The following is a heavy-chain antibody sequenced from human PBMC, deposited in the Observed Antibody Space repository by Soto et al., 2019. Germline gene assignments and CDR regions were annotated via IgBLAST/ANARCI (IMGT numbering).Heavy chain of an antibody. J-gene: IGHJ5*02. Sequence: QIRLVQSGGEVRTPGASVKVSCKASGYTFSSYGITWVRQAPGQGLEWLGWINPSSGETNYAQKFTGRVTVTTDTSTTTGYMELRNLTFDATAVYYCARDWYPRFDPWGQGTLVTVSS. CDR2: INPSSGET. V-gene: IGHV1-18*01. CDR1: GYTFSSYG. CDR3: ARDWYPRFDP. D-gene: IGHD6-13*01.